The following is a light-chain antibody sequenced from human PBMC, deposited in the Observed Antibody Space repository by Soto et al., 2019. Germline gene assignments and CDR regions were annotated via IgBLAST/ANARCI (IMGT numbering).Light chain of an antibody. V-gene: IGKV4-1*01. Sequence: DIVMTQSPDSLAVSLGERAIINCKSSQSVLYSSNNKNYLAWYQQKPGQPPKLLIYWASTRESGVPDRFSGSGSGTDFPLTISSLQAEDVAVYYCQQYYSIPFTFGPGSKVDI. CDR2: WAS. CDR1: QSVLYSSNNKNY. CDR3: QQYYSIPFT. J-gene: IGKJ3*01.